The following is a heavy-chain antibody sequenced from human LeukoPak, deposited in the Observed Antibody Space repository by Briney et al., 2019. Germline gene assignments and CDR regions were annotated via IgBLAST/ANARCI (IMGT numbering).Heavy chain of an antibody. CDR1: GGSYRVYY. J-gene: IGHJ4*02. Sequence: PWETLSLLCALYGGSYRVYYGSWLRQPPGKAVEGIGEINQCGNTIYNPPLERRVPISVDTSKNQFSLKLSSVTAADTAAYYCARGRDFDYWGQGTLVTVSS. V-gene: IGHV4-34*01. CDR2: INQCGNT. CDR3: ARGRDFDY.